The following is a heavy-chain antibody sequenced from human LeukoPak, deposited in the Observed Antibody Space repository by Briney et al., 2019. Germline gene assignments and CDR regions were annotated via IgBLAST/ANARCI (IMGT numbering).Heavy chain of an antibody. CDR3: ARALPDYYYDSSGYYQYYFDY. CDR2: IYSGGST. CDR1: GFTVSGNY. V-gene: IGHV3-53*01. D-gene: IGHD3-22*01. J-gene: IGHJ4*02. Sequence: GGSLRLSCAASGFTVSGNYMSWVRQAAGKGLEWGSVIYSGGSTYYADSVKGRFTISRDNSKTTLYLQMNSLRAENTAVYYCARALPDYYYDSSGYYQYYFDYWGQGTLVTVSS.